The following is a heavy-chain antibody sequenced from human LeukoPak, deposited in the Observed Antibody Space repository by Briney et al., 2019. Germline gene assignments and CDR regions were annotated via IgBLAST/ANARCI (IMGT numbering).Heavy chain of an antibody. CDR1: GGTFSSYA. CDR3: ARGSSSSNWFDP. V-gene: IGHV1-69*13. CDR2: IIPIFGTA. J-gene: IGHJ5*02. Sequence: ASVKVSCKASGGTFSSYAISWVRQAPGQGLEWMGGIIPIFGTANYAQKFQGRVTITADESTSTAYMELSSLRSEDTAVYYCARGSSSSNWFDPWGQGTLVTVSS. D-gene: IGHD6-6*01.